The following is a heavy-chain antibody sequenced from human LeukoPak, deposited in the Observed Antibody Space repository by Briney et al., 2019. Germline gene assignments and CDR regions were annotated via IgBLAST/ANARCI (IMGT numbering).Heavy chain of an antibody. CDR2: IYYSGST. Sequence: SETLSLTCTVSGGSISSSSYYWGWIRQPPGKGLEWIGSIYYSGSTNYNPSLKSRVTISVDTSKNQFSLKLSSVTAADTAVYYCARGYSYGLSHAFDIWGQGTMVTVSS. CDR3: ARGYSYGLSHAFDI. V-gene: IGHV4-39*07. D-gene: IGHD5-18*01. J-gene: IGHJ3*02. CDR1: GGSISSSSYY.